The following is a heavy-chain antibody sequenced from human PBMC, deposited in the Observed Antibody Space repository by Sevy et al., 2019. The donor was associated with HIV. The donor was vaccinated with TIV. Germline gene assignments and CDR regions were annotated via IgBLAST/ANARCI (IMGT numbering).Heavy chain of an antibody. J-gene: IGHJ4*02. D-gene: IGHD3-10*01. CDR2: ISYDGSNK. CDR3: ARAALLLWFGELLSAESYFDY. V-gene: IGHV3-30*04. Sequence: GGSLRLSCAASGFTFSSYAMHWVRQAPGKGLEWVAVISYDGSNKYYADSVKGRFTISRDNSKNTLYLQMNSLRAEDTAVHYCARAALLLWFGELLSAESYFDYWGQGTLVTVSS. CDR1: GFTFSSYA.